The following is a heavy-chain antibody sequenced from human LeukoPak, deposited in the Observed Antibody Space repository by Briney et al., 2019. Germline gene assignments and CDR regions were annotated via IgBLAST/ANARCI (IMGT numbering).Heavy chain of an antibody. J-gene: IGHJ4*02. Sequence: GESLKIPCKGSGYSFTIYWSAWVRRMPGKGLGWMEIFYPGESDTRYSPYFQGKVTISADKSISTAYLHWSSLKVSDTAMYYCARLETMVRGVITHFDYWGQGTLVTVSS. D-gene: IGHD3-10*01. CDR3: ARLETMVRGVITHFDY. CDR1: GYSFTIYW. V-gene: IGHV5-51*01. CDR2: FYPGESDT.